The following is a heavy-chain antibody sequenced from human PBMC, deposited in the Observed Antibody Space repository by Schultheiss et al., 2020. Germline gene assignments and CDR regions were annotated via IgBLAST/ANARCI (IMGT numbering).Heavy chain of an antibody. J-gene: IGHJ6*02. CDR2: IYYSGST. CDR1: GGSISSDY. CDR3: ARVREATHYYYGMDV. V-gene: IGHV4-59*01. D-gene: IGHD1-26*01. Sequence: SQTLSLTCTVSGGSISSDYWSWIRQPPGKGLEWIGCIYYSGSTNYNPSLKSRVTISVDTSKNQFSLKVSSVTAADTAVYYCARVREATHYYYGMDVWGQGTTVTVSS.